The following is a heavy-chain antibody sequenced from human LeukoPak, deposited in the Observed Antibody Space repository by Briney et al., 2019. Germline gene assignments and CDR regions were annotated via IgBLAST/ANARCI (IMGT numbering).Heavy chain of an antibody. D-gene: IGHD3-3*01. CDR1: GYTLTELS. CDR2: FDPEDGET. CDR3: ATALYYDFWSGYPTWFDP. V-gene: IGHV1-24*01. Sequence: APVKVSCKVSGYTLTELSMHWVRQAPGKGLEWMGGFDPEDGETIYAQKFQGRVTMTEDTSTDTAYMELSSLRSEDTAVYYCATALYYDFWSGYPTWFDPWGQGTLVTVSS. J-gene: IGHJ5*02.